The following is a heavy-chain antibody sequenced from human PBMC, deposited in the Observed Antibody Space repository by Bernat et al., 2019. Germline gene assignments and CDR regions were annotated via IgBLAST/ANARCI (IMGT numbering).Heavy chain of an antibody. V-gene: IGHV3-48*03. D-gene: IGHD6-13*01. J-gene: IGHJ4*02. CDR2: ISRRGSDM. Sequence: EVQVVESGGALVQPGGSLRLSCAASGFTFSTSEMNWVRQAPGKGLEWVAYISRRGSDMFYSGSVKGRFTISRDNAKSLLYLQLNSLRDEDTAVYYCAKVGRSSSPGYWGQGTLVTVSS. CDR3: AKVGRSSSPGY. CDR1: GFTFSTSE.